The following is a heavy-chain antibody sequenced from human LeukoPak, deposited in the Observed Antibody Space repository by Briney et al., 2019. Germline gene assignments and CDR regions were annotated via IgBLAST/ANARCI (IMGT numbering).Heavy chain of an antibody. D-gene: IGHD2-2*02. CDR2: ISGGTSGT. CDR3: AKDTSPSGYIHYYYYYYMDV. J-gene: IGHJ6*03. V-gene: IGHV3-23*01. Sequence: GGSLRLSCAASGFSLSIYVMSWVRQAPGKGLEWVSTISGGTSGTHYADSVKGRFTISRDSSGNTLYLRMNSLRAEDTAVYFCAKDTSPSGYIHYYYYYYMDVWGKGTTVTVSS. CDR1: GFSLSIYV.